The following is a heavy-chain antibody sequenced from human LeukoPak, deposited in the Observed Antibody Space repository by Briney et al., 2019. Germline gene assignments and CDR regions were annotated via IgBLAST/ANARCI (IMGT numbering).Heavy chain of an antibody. CDR1: GFTVSSNY. CDR3: ASSEGPNHYYYYYGMDV. J-gene: IGHJ6*02. V-gene: IGHV3-53*01. D-gene: IGHD3-10*01. CDR2: IYSGGST. Sequence: GGSLRLSCAASGFTVSSNYMSWVRQAPGEGLEWVSVIYSGGSTYYADSVKGRFTISRDNSKNTLYLQMNSLRAEDTAVYYCASSEGPNHYYYYYGMDVWGQGTTVTVSS.